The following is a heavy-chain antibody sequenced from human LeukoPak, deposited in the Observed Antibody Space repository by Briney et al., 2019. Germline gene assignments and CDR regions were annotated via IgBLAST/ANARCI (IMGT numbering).Heavy chain of an antibody. D-gene: IGHD2-2*02. CDR1: GFTFDDYA. V-gene: IGHV3-9*01. Sequence: SLRLSCAASGFTFDDYAMHWVRQAPGKGLEWVSGISWDSGFIGYADSVEGRFTISRDNAKNSLYLQMNSLRVEDTALYYCAKGLPKSSSSSWYTDWGQGTLVTVSS. J-gene: IGHJ4*02. CDR2: ISWDSGFI. CDR3: AKGLPKSSSSSWYTD.